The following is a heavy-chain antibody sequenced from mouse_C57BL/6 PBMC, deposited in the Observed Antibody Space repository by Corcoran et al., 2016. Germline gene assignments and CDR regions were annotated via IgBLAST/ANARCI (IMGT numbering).Heavy chain of an antibody. CDR1: GYTFTDYY. J-gene: IGHJ2*01. CDR3: ASAGGYYGKLDY. D-gene: IGHD2-1*01. Sequence: QVQRNQSEAELVSPGASVKLSCKASGYTFTDYYINWGKKRPGQGLEWIARIYPGSGNTYYNEKFKGKATLTAEKSSSTAYMQLSSLTSEDSAVYFCASAGGYYGKLDYWGQGTTLTVSS. V-gene: IGHV1-76*01. CDR2: IYPGSGNT.